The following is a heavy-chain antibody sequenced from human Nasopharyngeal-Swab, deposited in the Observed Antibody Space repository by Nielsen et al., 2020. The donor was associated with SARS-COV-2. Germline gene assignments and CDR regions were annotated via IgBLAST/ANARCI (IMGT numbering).Heavy chain of an antibody. J-gene: IGHJ6*02. CDR3: ARRGRCSGSSCDMDV. CDR2: INPGSGGT. V-gene: IGHV1-46*02. D-gene: IGHD2-2*01. CDR1: GYTFNKYY. Sequence: ASAKVSSPASGYTFNKYYIHRVRHAPGKGLEWMGMINPGSGGTTYAQKFQGRVTMTRDTSTSTVFMDLSSLRSEDTAVYYCARRGRCSGSSCDMDVWGQGTTVTVSS.